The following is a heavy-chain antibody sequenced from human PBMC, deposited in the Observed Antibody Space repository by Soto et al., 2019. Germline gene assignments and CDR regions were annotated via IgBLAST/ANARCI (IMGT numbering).Heavy chain of an antibody. CDR3: ARDGVTTQKLRYYYYYYGMDV. Sequence: ASVKVSCKASGGTFSSYAISWVRQAPGQGLEWMGGIIPIFGTANYAQKFQGRVTITADESTSTAYMELSSLRSEDTAVYYCARDGVTTQKLRYYYYYYGMDVWGQGTTVTVSS. J-gene: IGHJ6*02. CDR2: IIPIFGTA. CDR1: GGTFSSYA. V-gene: IGHV1-69*13. D-gene: IGHD4-4*01.